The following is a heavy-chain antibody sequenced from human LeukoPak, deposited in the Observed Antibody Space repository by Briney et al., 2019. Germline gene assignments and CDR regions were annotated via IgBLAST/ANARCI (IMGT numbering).Heavy chain of an antibody. D-gene: IGHD3-22*01. CDR3: AADGGHYYDKDAFDI. J-gene: IGHJ3*02. V-gene: IGHV1-18*01. CDR1: GYTFTSYG. CDR2: ISGYDGHP. Sequence: GASVKVSCQTSGYTFTSYGSSWVRQAPGQGLEWMGWISGYDGHPNYAHNVQGRVTMTIDRSTSTAYMELSSLRSEDTAVYYCAADGGHYYDKDAFDIWGQGTMVTVSS.